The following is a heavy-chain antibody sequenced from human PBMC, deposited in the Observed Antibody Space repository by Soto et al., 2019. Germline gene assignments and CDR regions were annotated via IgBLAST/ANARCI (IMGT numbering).Heavy chain of an antibody. CDR2: ISGSGGST. CDR1: GFTFSSYA. Sequence: EVQLLESGGGLVQPGGSLRLSCVASGFTFSSYAMSWVRQAPGKGLEWVSAISGSGGSTYYADSVKGRFTISRDNSKNTLYLQMNSLRAEDTAVYYCAKVPSSSWYFGLDYWGQGTLVTVSS. J-gene: IGHJ4*02. D-gene: IGHD6-13*01. CDR3: AKVPSSSWYFGLDY. V-gene: IGHV3-23*01.